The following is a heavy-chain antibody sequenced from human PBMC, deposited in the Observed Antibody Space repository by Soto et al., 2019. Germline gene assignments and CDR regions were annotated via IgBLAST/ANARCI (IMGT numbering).Heavy chain of an antibody. V-gene: IGHV3-21*01. CDR3: ARGPGGLWYFDL. CDR1: GFTFTSYT. D-gene: IGHD3-10*01. CDR2: ISSSTTYI. Sequence: EVQLVESGGGLVKPGGSLRLCYAASGFTFTSYTMYWVRQAPGKGLEWVSSISSSTTYIYYADSVKGRFTISRDNARNSLYLQMNSLRAEDTAVYYCARGPGGLWYFDLWGRGTLVTVSS. J-gene: IGHJ2*01.